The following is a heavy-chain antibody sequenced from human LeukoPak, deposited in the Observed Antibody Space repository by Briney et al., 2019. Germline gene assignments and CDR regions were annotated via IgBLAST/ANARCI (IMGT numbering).Heavy chain of an antibody. D-gene: IGHD3-22*01. CDR1: GGSFSDYY. V-gene: IGHV4-34*01. Sequence: SETLSLTCAVYGGSFSDYYWSWTRQPPGKGLEWIGEINHSGSTNYNPSLKSRVTISVDTSKNQFSLNLSSVTAADTAVYYCARRDDYYDSSGYYYPTYYFDYWGQGTLVTVSS. CDR2: INHSGST. J-gene: IGHJ4*02. CDR3: ARRDDYYDSSGYYYPTYYFDY.